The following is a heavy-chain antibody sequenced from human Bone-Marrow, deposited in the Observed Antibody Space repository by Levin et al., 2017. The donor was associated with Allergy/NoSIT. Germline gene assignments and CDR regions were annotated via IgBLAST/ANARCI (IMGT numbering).Heavy chain of an antibody. CDR2: IDRSGTTI. Sequence: GESLKISCEASGFSFSNYEMNWVRQAPGKGLEWVAHIDRSGTTIYYEDSVKGRLTVSRENAKNSLFLQMNDLRDADTATYYCARGEFGFDSWGQGTLVTVSS. CDR1: GFSFSNYE. CDR3: ARGEFGFDS. J-gene: IGHJ4*02. V-gene: IGHV3-48*03. D-gene: IGHD3-16*01.